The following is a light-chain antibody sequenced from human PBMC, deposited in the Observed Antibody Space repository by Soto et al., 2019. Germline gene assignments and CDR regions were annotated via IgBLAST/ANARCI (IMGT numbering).Light chain of an antibody. CDR3: QELNSYPRT. CDR2: GAS. CDR1: QGISTY. J-gene: IGKJ1*01. Sequence: DTQLTQSPSFLSASVGDRVTITCRASQGISTYLAWYQQKPGKAPKSLIYGASTLQSGVPSRFSGSGSGTEFTLTISSLQPEDLATYYCQELNSYPRTFGPGTKVEIK. V-gene: IGKV1-9*01.